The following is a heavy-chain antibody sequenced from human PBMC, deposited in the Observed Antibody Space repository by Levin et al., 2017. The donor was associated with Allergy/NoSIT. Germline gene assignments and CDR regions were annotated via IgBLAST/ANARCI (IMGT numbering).Heavy chain of an antibody. J-gene: IGHJ4*02. V-gene: IGHV3-23*01. D-gene: IGHD2-15*01. CDR1: GFTFSSYA. CDR2: ISGSGGST. CDR3: AKRIVVVVAATRCYDY. Sequence: GESLKISCAASGFTFSSYAMSWVRQAPGKGLEWVSAISGSGGSTYYADSVKGRFTISRDNSKNTLYLQMNSLRAEDTAVYYCAKRIVVVVAATRCYDYWGQGTLVTVSS.